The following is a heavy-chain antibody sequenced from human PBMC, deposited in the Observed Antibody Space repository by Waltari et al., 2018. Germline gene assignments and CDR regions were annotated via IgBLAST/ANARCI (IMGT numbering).Heavy chain of an antibody. CDR3: ARDRDYGGLKAFDI. CDR1: GGTFSSYA. V-gene: IGHV1-69*14. CDR2: IIPIFGTA. J-gene: IGHJ3*02. D-gene: IGHD4-17*01. Sequence: QVQLVQSGAEVKKPGSSVKVSCKASGGTFSSYAISWVRQAPGQGLEWMGGIIPIFGTANYAQKFQGRVTIPADKSTSTAYMELSSLRSEDTAVYYCARDRDYGGLKAFDIWGQGTMVTVSS.